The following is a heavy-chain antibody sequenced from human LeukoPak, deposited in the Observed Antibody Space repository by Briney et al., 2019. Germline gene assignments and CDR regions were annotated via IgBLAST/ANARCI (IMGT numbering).Heavy chain of an antibody. CDR2: INSGGGNT. Sequence: SLTLSCAPSGFTFSSYAMNWVRQAPGKGLEWVSSINSGGGNTYYADSVKGRFTISRDNSKNTLSLQMNSLRAEDTAVYYCAKGHSGNYYIFDSWGEGTLVTVSS. J-gene: IGHJ4*02. CDR3: AKGHSGNYYIFDS. CDR1: GFTFSSYA. D-gene: IGHD1-26*01. V-gene: IGHV3-23*01.